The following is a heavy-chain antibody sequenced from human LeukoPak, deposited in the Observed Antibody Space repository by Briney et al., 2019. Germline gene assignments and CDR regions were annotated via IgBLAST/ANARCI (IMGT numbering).Heavy chain of an antibody. V-gene: IGHV4-34*01. Sequence: PLETLSLTCAVYGGSFSGYYWSWIRQPPGKGLEWIGEINHSGSTNYNPSLKSRVTISVDTSKNQFSLKLSSVTAADTAVYYCATGVKDILTGYHSPYYYYGMDVWGQGTTVTVSS. J-gene: IGHJ6*02. CDR3: ATGVKDILTGYHSPYYYYGMDV. CDR1: GGSFSGYY. D-gene: IGHD3-9*01. CDR2: INHSGST.